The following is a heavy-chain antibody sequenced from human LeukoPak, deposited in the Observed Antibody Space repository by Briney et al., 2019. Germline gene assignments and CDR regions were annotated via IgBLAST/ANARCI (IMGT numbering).Heavy chain of an antibody. CDR1: GGSFSGYY. V-gene: IGHV4-34*01. Sequence: SETLSLTCAVSGGSFSGYYWSWIRQPPGKGLEWIGEINHSGSTNYNPSLKSRVTISVDTSKNQFSLKLSSVTAADTAVYYCARVYSSGWPAYYYGMDVWGQGTTVTVSS. D-gene: IGHD6-19*01. J-gene: IGHJ6*02. CDR2: INHSGST. CDR3: ARVYSSGWPAYYYGMDV.